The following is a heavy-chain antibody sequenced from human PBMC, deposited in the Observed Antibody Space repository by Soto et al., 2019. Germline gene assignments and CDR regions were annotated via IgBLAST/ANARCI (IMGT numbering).Heavy chain of an antibody. J-gene: IGHJ6*02. CDR2: IYSSGSA. D-gene: IGHD2-2*02. Sequence: SETLSLTCTVSGGSISSFYWSWVRQFPGEGLEWIGNIYSSGSANYNPSLKSRVIMSVDTSRNQFSLILSSVTAADTAVYYCARGRSTSSCYTAGYYNVDVWGQGTSVTVS. V-gene: IGHV4-59*01. CDR3: ARGRSTSSCYTAGYYNVDV. CDR1: GGSISSFY.